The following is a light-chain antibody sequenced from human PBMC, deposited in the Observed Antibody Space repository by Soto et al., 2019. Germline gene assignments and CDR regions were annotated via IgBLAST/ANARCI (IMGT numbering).Light chain of an antibody. Sequence: EIVLTQSPGTLSLSPGEGATLSCRASQSIESRYLAWYQQRPGQAPRLLVYGASTRATGIPDKFSGSGSGTDFTLTISRLEPEDFAVYYCQQYGSSRSTFGQGTRLKIK. CDR1: QSIESRY. CDR3: QQYGSSRST. V-gene: IGKV3-20*01. J-gene: IGKJ5*01. CDR2: GAS.